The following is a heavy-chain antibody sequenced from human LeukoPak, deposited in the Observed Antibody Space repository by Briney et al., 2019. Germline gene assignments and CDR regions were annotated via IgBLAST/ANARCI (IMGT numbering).Heavy chain of an antibody. J-gene: IGHJ6*02. D-gene: IGHD6-19*01. Sequence: SETLSLTCAVYGGSFSGYYWSWIRQPPGKGLEWIGYIYYSGSTNYNPSLKSRVTISVDTSKNQFSLKLSSVTAADTAVYYCARAPYSSGWSYYYYGMDVWGQGTTVTVSS. V-gene: IGHV4-59*01. CDR3: ARAPYSSGWSYYYYGMDV. CDR1: GGSFSGYY. CDR2: IYYSGST.